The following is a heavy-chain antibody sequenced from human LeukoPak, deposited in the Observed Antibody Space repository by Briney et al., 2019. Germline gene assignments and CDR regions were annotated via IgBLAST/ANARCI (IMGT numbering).Heavy chain of an antibody. CDR2: ISHDGSNK. Sequence: PGRSLRLSCAASGFTFSSYAMHWVRQAPGKGLEWVAVISHDGSNKYYADSVKGRFTISRDNSKNTLYLQMNSLRAEDTAVYYCARERLRLNWFDPWGQGTLVTVSS. CDR3: ARERLRLNWFDP. J-gene: IGHJ5*02. CDR1: GFTFSSYA. D-gene: IGHD4-17*01. V-gene: IGHV3-30-3*01.